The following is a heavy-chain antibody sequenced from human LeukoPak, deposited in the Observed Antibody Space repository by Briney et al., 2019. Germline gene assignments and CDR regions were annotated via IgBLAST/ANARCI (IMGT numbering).Heavy chain of an antibody. CDR3: ARERDANYYDSSGYYSIRDY. CDR2: ISSSGSTI. Sequence: GGSLRLSCAASGFTFSDYYMSWIRQAPGKGLEWVSYISSSGSTIYYADSVEGRFTISRDNAKNSLYLQMNSLRAEDTAVYYCARERDANYYDSSGYYSIRDYWGQGTLVTVSS. V-gene: IGHV3-11*04. J-gene: IGHJ4*02. D-gene: IGHD3-22*01. CDR1: GFTFSDYY.